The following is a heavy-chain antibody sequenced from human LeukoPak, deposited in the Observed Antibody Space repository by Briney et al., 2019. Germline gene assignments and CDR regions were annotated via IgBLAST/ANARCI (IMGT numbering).Heavy chain of an antibody. J-gene: IGHJ4*02. D-gene: IGHD6-13*01. CDR2: IYYSGST. CDR3: AVGGIAAAGTGY. V-gene: IGHV4-31*03. CDR1: GGSISSGGYY. Sequence: SQTLSLTCTVSGGSISSGGYYWSWIRQHPGKGLEWIGYIYYSGSTYYNPSLKSRVTISVDTSKNQFSLRLSSVTAADTAVYYCAVGGIAAAGTGYWGQGTLVTVSS.